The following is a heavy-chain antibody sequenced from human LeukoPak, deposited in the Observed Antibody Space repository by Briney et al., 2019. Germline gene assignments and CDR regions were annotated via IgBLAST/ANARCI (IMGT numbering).Heavy chain of an antibody. CDR3: ARDREATIGSGSAFDI. D-gene: IGHD3-10*01. J-gene: IGHJ3*02. CDR1: GFTFSSYA. Sequence: PGGSLRLSCAASGFTFSSYAMSWVRQAPGKGLEWVANIKQDGSEEYYVDSVKGRFTISRDNAKNSLYLQMNSLRAEDTAVYYCARDREATIGSGSAFDIWGQGTMVTVSS. V-gene: IGHV3-7*01. CDR2: IKQDGSEE.